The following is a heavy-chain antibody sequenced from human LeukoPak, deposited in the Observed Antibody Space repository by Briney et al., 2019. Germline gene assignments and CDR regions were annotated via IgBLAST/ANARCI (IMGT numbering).Heavy chain of an antibody. CDR3: ARDGSTSPYYMDV. CDR2: IVVGSGNT. Sequence: GTSVKVSCKASGFTFTSSAMQWVRQARGQRLEWIGWIVVGSGNTNYAQKFQERVTITRDMSTSTAYMELSSLRSEDTAVYYCARDGSTSPYYMDVWGKGTTVTVSS. CDR1: GFTFTSSA. D-gene: IGHD2-2*01. J-gene: IGHJ6*03. V-gene: IGHV1-58*02.